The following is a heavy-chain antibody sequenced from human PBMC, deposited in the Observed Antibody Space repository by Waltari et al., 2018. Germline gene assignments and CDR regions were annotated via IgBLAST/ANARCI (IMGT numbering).Heavy chain of an antibody. Sequence: QLQLQESGPGLVKPSETLSLTCTVSGGSISSSTYYWGWIRQPPGKGLEWIGSIYYSGNTFYNPYLTGRVTISVDTSKNQFSLTLTSVTAADTAIYYCARMATYWYFDLWGRGTLVTVSS. CDR1: GGSISSSTYY. J-gene: IGHJ2*01. D-gene: IGHD5-12*01. CDR2: IYYSGNT. CDR3: ARMATYWYFDL. V-gene: IGHV4-39*01.